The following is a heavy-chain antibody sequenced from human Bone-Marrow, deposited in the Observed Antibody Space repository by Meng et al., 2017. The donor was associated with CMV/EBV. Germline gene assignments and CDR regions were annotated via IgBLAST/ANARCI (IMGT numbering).Heavy chain of an antibody. J-gene: IGHJ5*02. Sequence: GGSLRLSCAASGFTFSSYGMHWVRQAPGKGLEWVAFIRHDGANEYYADSVKGRFTVSRDHSKNALYLQMNSLRAEDTAVYYCARGHYDFWSGYRGEFGWFDPWGQGTLVTVSS. CDR1: GFTFSSYG. CDR3: ARGHYDFWSGYRGEFGWFDP. V-gene: IGHV3-30*02. CDR2: IRHDGANE. D-gene: IGHD3-3*01.